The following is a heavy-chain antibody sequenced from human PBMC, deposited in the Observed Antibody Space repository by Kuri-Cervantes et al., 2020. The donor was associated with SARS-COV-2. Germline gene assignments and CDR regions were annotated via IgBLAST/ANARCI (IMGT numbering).Heavy chain of an antibody. J-gene: IGHJ4*02. CDR3: ARDARNDDFFDA. CDR1: GYTFTSYD. CDR2: IDPNSGVT. D-gene: IGHD1-1*01. V-gene: IGHV1-2*02. Sequence: ASVKVSCKASGYTFTSYDINWVRQATGQGPEWMGWIDPNSGVTSYAPKFQDRVTMTRDTAINTLYMYLSGLRSDDTAVYYCARDARNDDFFDAWGQGTLVTVSS.